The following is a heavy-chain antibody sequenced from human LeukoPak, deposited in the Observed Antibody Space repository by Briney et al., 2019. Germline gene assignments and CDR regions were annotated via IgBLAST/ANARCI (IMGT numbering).Heavy chain of an antibody. Sequence: PGESLKISCKGSGFSFITYWIGWVRQTPGKGLEWMGIIYPDDSETRYSPSFQGQVTISADKSISTAYVQWSGLKASDTAMYYCARLYYDNSGYPDYWGQGTLVTVSS. D-gene: IGHD3-22*01. J-gene: IGHJ4*02. V-gene: IGHV5-51*01. CDR2: IYPDDSET. CDR1: GFSFITYW. CDR3: ARLYYDNSGYPDY.